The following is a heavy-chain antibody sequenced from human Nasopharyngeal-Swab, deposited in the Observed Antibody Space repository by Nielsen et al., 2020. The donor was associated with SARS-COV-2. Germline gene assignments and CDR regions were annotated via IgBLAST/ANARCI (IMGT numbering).Heavy chain of an antibody. CDR2: IYYSGST. V-gene: IGHV4-39*01. D-gene: IGHD3-16*02. Sequence: WIRQPPGKGLEWIGSIYYSGSTYYNPSLKSRVTISVDTSKNQFSLKLSSVTAADTAVYYYARQENYDYVWGSYRLNWFDPWGQGTLVTVSS. CDR3: ARQENYDYVWGSYRLNWFDP. J-gene: IGHJ5*02.